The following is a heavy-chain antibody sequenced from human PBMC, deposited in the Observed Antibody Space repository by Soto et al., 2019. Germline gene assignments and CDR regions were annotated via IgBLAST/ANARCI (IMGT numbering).Heavy chain of an antibody. CDR3: ARIGYYAPYYYYDYMDV. V-gene: IGHV1-18*01. CDR2: ISAYNGNT. D-gene: IGHD3-10*01. J-gene: IGHJ6*03. Sequence: GASVKVSCKASGYTFTSYGISWVRQAPGQGLEWMGWISAYNGNTNYAQKLQGRVTMTTDTSTSTAYMELRSLRSDDTAVYYCARIGYYAPYYYYDYMDVWGKGTTVTVSS. CDR1: GYTFTSYG.